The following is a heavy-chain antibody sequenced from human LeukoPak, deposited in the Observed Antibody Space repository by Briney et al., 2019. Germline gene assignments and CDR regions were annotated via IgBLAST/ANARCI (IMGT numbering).Heavy chain of an antibody. D-gene: IGHD3-9*01. CDR2: ISGSGGST. Sequence: PGGSLRLSCAASGFTFSSYAMSWVRQAPGKGLEWVSAISGSGGSTYYADSVKGRFTISRDNSKNTLYLQMNSLRAEDTAVYYCAKDRNYDILTGYYTQDNWFDPWGRGTLVTVSS. CDR3: AKDRNYDILTGYYTQDNWFDP. CDR1: GFTFSSYA. J-gene: IGHJ5*02. V-gene: IGHV3-23*01.